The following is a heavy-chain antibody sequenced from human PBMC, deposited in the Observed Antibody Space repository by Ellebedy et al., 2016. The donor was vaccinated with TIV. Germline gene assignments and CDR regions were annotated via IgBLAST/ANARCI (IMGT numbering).Heavy chain of an antibody. J-gene: IGHJ6*02. CDR2: IYYSGST. D-gene: IGHD3-22*01. Sequence: MPSETLSLTCTVSGGSISSYYWSWIRQPPGKGLEWIGYIYYSGSTNYNPSLKSRVTISVDTSKNQFSLKLSSVTAADTAVYYCARARLYYYDTYGMDVWGQGTTVTVSS. CDR1: GGSISSYY. CDR3: ARARLYYYDTYGMDV. V-gene: IGHV4-59*01.